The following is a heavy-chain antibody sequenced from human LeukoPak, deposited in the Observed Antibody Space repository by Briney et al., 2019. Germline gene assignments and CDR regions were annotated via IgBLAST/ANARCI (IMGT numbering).Heavy chain of an antibody. CDR2: TCYRSKWYN. Sequence: SPTLSLTCAISGDTVSSNSAAWNWIRQSPSRGLEWLGKTCYRSKWYNYYAVAVKSRITINPDRSKNQFSLQLNSVTPEDTAVYYCARGGSGWYSIYWFDPWGQGTLVTVSS. CDR3: ARGGSGWYSIYWFDP. D-gene: IGHD6-19*01. V-gene: IGHV6-1*01. CDR1: GDTVSSNSAA. J-gene: IGHJ5*02.